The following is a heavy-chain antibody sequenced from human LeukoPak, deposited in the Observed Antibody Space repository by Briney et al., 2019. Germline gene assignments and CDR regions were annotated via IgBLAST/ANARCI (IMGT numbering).Heavy chain of an antibody. Sequence: PGGSLRLSCAASGFTFSSYSMNWVCQAPGKGLEWVSSISSSSSYIYYADSVKGRFTISRDNAKNSLYLQMNSLRAEDTAVYYCASLLRGVPPYWGQGTLVTVSS. V-gene: IGHV3-21*01. CDR1: GFTFSSYS. CDR2: ISSSSSYI. CDR3: ASLLRGVPPY. D-gene: IGHD3-10*01. J-gene: IGHJ4*02.